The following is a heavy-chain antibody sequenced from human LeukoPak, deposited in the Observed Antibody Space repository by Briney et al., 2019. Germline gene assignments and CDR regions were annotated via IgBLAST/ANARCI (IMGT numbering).Heavy chain of an antibody. Sequence: QPGRSLRLSRTASGSTFGDYAMSWVRQAPGKELEWVGFIRSKAYGGTTEYAASVKGRFTISRDDSKSIAYLQMNSLKTEDTAVYYCTRWYYDFWSGYYLLDYWGQGTLVTVSS. J-gene: IGHJ4*02. V-gene: IGHV3-49*04. CDR3: TRWYYDFWSGYYLLDY. CDR2: IRSKAYGGTT. D-gene: IGHD3-3*01. CDR1: GSTFGDYA.